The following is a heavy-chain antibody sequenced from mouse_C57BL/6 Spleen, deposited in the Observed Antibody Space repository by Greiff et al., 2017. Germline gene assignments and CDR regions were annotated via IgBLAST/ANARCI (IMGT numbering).Heavy chain of an antibody. D-gene: IGHD2-10*01. V-gene: IGHV1-72*01. J-gene: IGHJ1*03. CDR3: ATYYGNYWYFDV. Sequence: QVQLKQPGAELVKPGASVKLSCKASGYTVTSYWMHWVKQRPGRGLEWIGRIDPNSGGTKYNEKFKSKATLTVDKPSSTAYMQLSSLTSEDSAVYYCATYYGNYWYFDVWGTGTTVTVSS. CDR1: GYTVTSYW. CDR2: IDPNSGGT.